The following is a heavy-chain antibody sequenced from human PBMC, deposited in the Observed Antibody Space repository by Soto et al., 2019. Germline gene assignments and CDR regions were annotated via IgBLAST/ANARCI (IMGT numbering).Heavy chain of an antibody. Sequence: ASVKVSCKASGYTFTGYYMHWVRQAPGQGLEWMGWINPNSGGTNYAQKFQGWVTMTRDTSISTAYMGLSRLRSGDTAVYYCARGPQGKRLSYYYYYMDVWGKGTTVTVSS. CDR2: INPNSGGT. CDR1: GYTFTGYY. D-gene: IGHD3-16*02. CDR3: ARGPQGKRLSYYYYYMDV. J-gene: IGHJ6*03. V-gene: IGHV1-2*04.